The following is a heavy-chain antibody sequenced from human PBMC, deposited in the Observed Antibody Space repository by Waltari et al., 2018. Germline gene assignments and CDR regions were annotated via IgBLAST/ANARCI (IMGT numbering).Heavy chain of an antibody. CDR2: IYSGGST. CDR3: ARDHYYSKDV. V-gene: IGHV3-23*03. CDR1: GFTFSSYA. J-gene: IGHJ6*04. Sequence: EVQLLESGGGLVQPGGSLRISCAASGFTFSSYAMSWVRHAPGKGREWVSVIYSGGSTYYADSVKGRFTISRDNSKNTLYLQMNSLRAEDTGVYYCARDHYYSKDVWGTGTTVTVSS.